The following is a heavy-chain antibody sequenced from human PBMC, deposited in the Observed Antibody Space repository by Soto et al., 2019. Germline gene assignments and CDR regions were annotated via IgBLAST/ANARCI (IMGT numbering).Heavy chain of an antibody. CDR2: MNPNDGNT. J-gene: IGHJ4*02. CDR3: ARGTRESGEWLLFDY. CDR1: GYTFSNYE. D-gene: IGHD3-3*01. Sequence: ASVKVSCKASGYTFSNYEINWVRQASGQGREWMGRMNPNDGNTGYAQNFHGSVSMTRNTSINTAYMEVSRLRSDDTAVYYWARGTRESGEWLLFDYWGQGALVTVSS. V-gene: IGHV1-8*01.